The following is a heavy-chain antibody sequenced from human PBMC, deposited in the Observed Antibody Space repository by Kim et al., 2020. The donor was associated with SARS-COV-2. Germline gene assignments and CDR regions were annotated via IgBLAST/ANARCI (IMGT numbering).Heavy chain of an antibody. V-gene: IGHV4-34*01. CDR3: AGGQDVDSGRYGGMDV. J-gene: IGHJ6*02. D-gene: IGHD3-10*01. CDR2: INHSGST. Sequence: ETLSLTCAVYGGSFNDYYWSWIRQPPGKGLEWIGEINHSGSTNYNPSLKSRVIISVDTSKNRFSLKLSSVTVADTAVYYCAGGQDVDSGRYGGMDVWG. CDR1: GGSFNDYY.